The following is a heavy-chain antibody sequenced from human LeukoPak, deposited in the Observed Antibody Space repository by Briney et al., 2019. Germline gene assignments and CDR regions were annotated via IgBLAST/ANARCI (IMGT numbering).Heavy chain of an antibody. J-gene: IGHJ5*02. Sequence: SGGSLRLSCAASGFTFSTYGMHWVRQAPGKGLEWVAVISYDGGDKYYADSVKGRFTISRDNSKNTLYLQMIGLRAEDTAVYYCAKKTSTWFAPWGQGTLVTVSS. CDR1: GFTFSTYG. D-gene: IGHD1/OR15-1a*01. CDR2: ISYDGGDK. CDR3: AKKTSTWFAP. V-gene: IGHV3-30*18.